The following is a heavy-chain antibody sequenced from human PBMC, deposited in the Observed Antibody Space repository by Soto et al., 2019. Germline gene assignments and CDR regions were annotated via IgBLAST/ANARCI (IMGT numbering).Heavy chain of an antibody. V-gene: IGHV4-30-4*01. CDR1: GGSISSGDYY. CDR2: IYYSGST. J-gene: IGHJ6*02. Sequence: SETLSLTCTVSGGSISSGDYYWSWIRQPPGKGLEWIGYIYYSGSTYYNPSLKSRVTISVDTSKNQFSLQLSSVTAADTAVYYCARDRNWKGYYGMDVWGQGTKVTVSS. CDR3: ARDRNWKGYYGMDV. D-gene: IGHD1-1*01.